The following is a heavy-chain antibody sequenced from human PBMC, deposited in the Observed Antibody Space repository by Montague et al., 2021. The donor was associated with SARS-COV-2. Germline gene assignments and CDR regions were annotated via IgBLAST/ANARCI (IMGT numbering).Heavy chain of an antibody. Sequence: SETLSLTCAVSGGSISSTTNFWAWLRQPPGKEPEWIGSIFFRGTTYSNPSLKSRVTTSVDTSNNQFSLRLTSMTAADTAVDFCARDSRGGSLYPFFDSGSQGTLVTVSS. CDR1: GGSISSTTNF. D-gene: IGHD2-8*01. J-gene: IGHJ4*02. CDR2: IFFRGTT. CDR3: ARDSRGGSLYPFFDS. V-gene: IGHV4-39*07.